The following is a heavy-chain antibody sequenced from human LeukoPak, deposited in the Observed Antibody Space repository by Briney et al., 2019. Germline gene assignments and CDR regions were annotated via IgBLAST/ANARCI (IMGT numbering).Heavy chain of an antibody. CDR2: IIPIFGTA. Sequence: SVKVSCKASGGTFSSYAISWVRQAPGQGLEWMGGIIPIFGTANYAQKFQGRVTITADESTSTAYMELSSLRSEDTAVYYCAKDVSYGMAFDYWGQGTLVTVSS. CDR3: AKDVSYGMAFDY. D-gene: IGHD4-17*01. J-gene: IGHJ4*02. V-gene: IGHV1-69*13. CDR1: GGTFSSYA.